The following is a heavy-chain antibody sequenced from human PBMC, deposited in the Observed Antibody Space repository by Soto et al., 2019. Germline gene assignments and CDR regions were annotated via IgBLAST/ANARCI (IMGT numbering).Heavy chain of an antibody. CDR2: IYYSGNT. CDR3: ARDLGFCSSTSCYPYFDP. J-gene: IGHJ5*02. D-gene: IGHD2-2*01. Sequence: SETLSLTCTVSGGSISSFYWSWIRQPPGKGLEWIGYIYYSGNTNYNPSLKSRVTISVDTSKNQFSLKLSSVTAADTAVYYCARDLGFCSSTSCYPYFDPWGQGTLVTVSS. V-gene: IGHV4-59*12. CDR1: GGSISSFY.